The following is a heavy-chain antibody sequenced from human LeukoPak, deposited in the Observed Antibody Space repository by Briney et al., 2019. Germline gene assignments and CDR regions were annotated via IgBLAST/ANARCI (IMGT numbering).Heavy chain of an antibody. V-gene: IGHV4-59*01. CDR1: GGSISSYY. J-gene: IGHJ3*02. Sequence: SETLSLTCTVSGGSISSYYWSWFRQPPGKGLEWIGYIYYSGSTNYNHFLKSRVTISVDTSKNQFSLKLSSVTAADTAVYYCASATMVVTPGAFDIWGQGTMVTVSS. CDR2: IYYSGST. CDR3: ASATMVVTPGAFDI. D-gene: IGHD4-23*01.